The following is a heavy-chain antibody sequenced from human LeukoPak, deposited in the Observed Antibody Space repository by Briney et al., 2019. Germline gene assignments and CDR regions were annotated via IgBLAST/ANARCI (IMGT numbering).Heavy chain of an antibody. CDR1: GFTFRKYW. Sequence: PGGSLRLSCAASGFTFRKYWLHWVRQAPGKGLVWVSRINPDDGSTSYADSVKGRFTISRDNAKSTLYLQMNSLRAEDTAVYYCARDLRGKWELLYYFDYWGQGTLVTVSS. V-gene: IGHV3-74*01. J-gene: IGHJ4*02. D-gene: IGHD1-26*01. CDR3: ARDLRGKWELLYYFDY. CDR2: INPDDGST.